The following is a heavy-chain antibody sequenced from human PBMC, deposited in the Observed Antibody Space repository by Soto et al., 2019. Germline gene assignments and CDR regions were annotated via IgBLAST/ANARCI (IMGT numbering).Heavy chain of an antibody. Sequence: EVQLLESGGGLVQPGGSLRLSCATPGLTFSSYAMSWVRQAPGKGLEWVSGISAGGSSTYYADSVKGRFTISRDNSKNTRFLQMNSLRAEDTAVYYCAKFVTVTSVLSAFDIWGQGTMVTVSS. CDR3: AKFVTVTSVLSAFDI. CDR2: ISAGGSST. J-gene: IGHJ3*02. CDR1: GLTFSSYA. V-gene: IGHV3-23*01. D-gene: IGHD4-17*01.